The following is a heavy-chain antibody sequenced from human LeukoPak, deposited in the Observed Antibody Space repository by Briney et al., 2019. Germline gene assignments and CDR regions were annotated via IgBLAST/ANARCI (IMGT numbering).Heavy chain of an antibody. J-gene: IGHJ2*01. CDR1: GGTFSSYA. CDR2: IIPILGIA. CDR3: ARARRFARAGWYFDL. V-gene: IGHV1-69*04. D-gene: IGHD3-10*01. Sequence: ASVKVSCKASGGTFSSYAISWVRQAPGQGLEWMGRIIPILGIANYAQKFQGRVTITADKSTSTAYMELSSLRPEDTAVYYCARARRFARAGWYFDLWGRGTLVTVSS.